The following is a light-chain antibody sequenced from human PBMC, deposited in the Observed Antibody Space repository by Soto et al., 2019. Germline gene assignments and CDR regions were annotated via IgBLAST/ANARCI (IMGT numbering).Light chain of an antibody. V-gene: IGKV3-20*01. CDR3: QEYCSSSWT. Sequence: EIVLTQSPGTLSLSPGERATLSCRASQSVSSSYLAWYQQKPGQAPRLLIYGASSSATGIPDRFSGGGSGTDFTRTISSLEPEGFAVYYWQEYCSSSWTFGQGTKVEIE. CDR1: QSVSSSY. CDR2: GAS. J-gene: IGKJ1*01.